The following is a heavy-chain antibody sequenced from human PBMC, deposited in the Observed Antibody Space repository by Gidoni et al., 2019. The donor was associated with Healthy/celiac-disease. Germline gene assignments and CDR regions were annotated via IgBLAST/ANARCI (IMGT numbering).Heavy chain of an antibody. D-gene: IGHD3-10*01. CDR3: ARDRRWFGELLYERTYYYYGMDV. V-gene: IGHV3-66*01. Sequence: EVQLVESGGGLVQPGGSLRPSCAASGFTVRSNSMSWVRQAPGKGLEWVSVIYSGGSTYYADSVKGRFTISRDNSKNTLYLQMNSLRAEDTAVYYCARDRRWFGELLYERTYYYYGMDVWGQGTTVTVSS. CDR1: GFTVRSNS. CDR2: IYSGGST. J-gene: IGHJ6*02.